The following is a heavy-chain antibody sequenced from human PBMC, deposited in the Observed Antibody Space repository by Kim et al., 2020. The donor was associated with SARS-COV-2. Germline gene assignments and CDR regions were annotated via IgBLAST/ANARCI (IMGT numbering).Heavy chain of an antibody. CDR3: AVPLVRGVII. J-gene: IGHJ4*02. CDR1: GFTFSSYS. CDR2: ISSSSTYI. D-gene: IGHD3-10*01. Sequence: GGSLRLSCAASGFTFSSYSMNWVRQAPGKGLEWVSSISSSSTYIYYADSVKGRFTISRDNAKNSLYLQMNSLRAEDTAVYYCAVPLVRGVIIWGQGTLVTVSS. V-gene: IGHV3-21*01.